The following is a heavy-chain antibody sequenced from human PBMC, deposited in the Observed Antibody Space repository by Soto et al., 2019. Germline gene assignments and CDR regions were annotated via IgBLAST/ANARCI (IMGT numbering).Heavy chain of an antibody. Sequence: ASVKVSCKASGGTFSSYPISWVRQAPGQGLEWMGGIIPIFGTANYAQKFQGRVTITADESTSTAYMELSSLRSEDTAVYYCASRTFGGTYYYDSSGYYYDAFDIWGQGTMVTVSS. CDR1: GGTFSSYP. CDR3: ASRTFGGTYYYDSSGYYYDAFDI. D-gene: IGHD3-22*01. CDR2: IIPIFGTA. V-gene: IGHV1-69*13. J-gene: IGHJ3*02.